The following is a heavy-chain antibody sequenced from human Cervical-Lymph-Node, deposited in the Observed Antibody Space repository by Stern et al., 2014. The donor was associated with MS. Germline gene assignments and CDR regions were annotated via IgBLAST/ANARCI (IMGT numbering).Heavy chain of an antibody. Sequence: VQLVQSGPGLVKPSETLSLTCTVSGDSSNSPFWSWIRQSPGKGLEWIGFIDDSGTTNYNPSLKSRVTLSMDRSKNQFSLKMTSVTAADTAVYYCATHSSSGYTYFDYWGQGILVTVS. CDR2: IDDSGTT. CDR1: GDSSNSPF. V-gene: IGHV4-59*08. CDR3: ATHSSSGYTYFDY. J-gene: IGHJ4*02. D-gene: IGHD5-18*01.